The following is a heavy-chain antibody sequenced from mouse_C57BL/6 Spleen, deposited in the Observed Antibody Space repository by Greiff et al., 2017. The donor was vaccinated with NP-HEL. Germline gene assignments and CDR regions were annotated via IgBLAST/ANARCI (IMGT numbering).Heavy chain of an antibody. D-gene: IGHD2-2*01. V-gene: IGHV1-18*01. CDR1: GYTFTDYN. CDR2: INPNNGGT. CDR3: ARGTYGYGAWFAY. Sequence: EVQLPQSGPELVKPGASVKIPCKASGYTFTDYNMDWVKQSHGKSLEWIGDINPNNGGTIYNQKFKGKATLTVDKSSSTAYMELRSLTSEDTAVYYCARGTYGYGAWFAYWGQGTLVTVAA. J-gene: IGHJ3*01.